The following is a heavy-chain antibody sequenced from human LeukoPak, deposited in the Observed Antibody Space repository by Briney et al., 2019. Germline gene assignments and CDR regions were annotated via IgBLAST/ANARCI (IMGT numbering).Heavy chain of an antibody. V-gene: IGHV4-59*01. CDR3: ARGTDFWSGYYTINWFDP. D-gene: IGHD3-3*01. Sequence: PSETLSPTCTVSGGSISSYYWSWIRQPPGKGLEWIGYIYYSGSTNYNPSLKSRVTISVDTSKNQFSQKLSSVTAADTAVYYCARGTDFWSGYYTINWFDPWGQGTLVTVSS. CDR1: GGSISSYY. CDR2: IYYSGST. J-gene: IGHJ5*02.